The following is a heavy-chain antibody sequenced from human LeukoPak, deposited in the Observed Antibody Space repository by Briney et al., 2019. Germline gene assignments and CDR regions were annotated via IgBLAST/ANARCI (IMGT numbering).Heavy chain of an antibody. CDR3: SQGSAQYFDY. J-gene: IGHJ4*02. D-gene: IGHD2-15*01. V-gene: IGHV3-15*01. CDR1: GVTLSSFA. Sequence: PGGSLRLSCAASGVTLSSFAMSWARQAPGKGLEWVGRIRSRGDGGTTDFAAPVKGRFTISRDDSKNTLYLQMNSLTSEDTAVYYCSQGSAQYFDYWGQGTLVTVSS. CDR2: IRSRGDGGTT.